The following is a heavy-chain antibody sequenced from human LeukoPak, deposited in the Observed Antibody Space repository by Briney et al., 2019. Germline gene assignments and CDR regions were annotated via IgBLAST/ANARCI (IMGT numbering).Heavy chain of an antibody. CDR3: ASQYCSGGSCYSPETQFDY. V-gene: IGHV4-34*01. J-gene: IGHJ4*02. Sequence: SETLSLTCAVYGGSFSGYYWSWIRQPPGKGLEWIGEINHSGSTNYNPSLKSRVTISVDTSKNQFSLQLNSVTPEDTAVYYCASQYCSGGSCYSPETQFDYWGQGTLVTVSS. D-gene: IGHD2-15*01. CDR2: INHSGST. CDR1: GGSFSGYY.